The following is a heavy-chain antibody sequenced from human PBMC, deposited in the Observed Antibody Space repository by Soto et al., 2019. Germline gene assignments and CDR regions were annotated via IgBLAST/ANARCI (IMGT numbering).Heavy chain of an antibody. CDR2: ISSSSSYI. J-gene: IGHJ6*02. CDR3: AREYCISTSCYPLYYYYYGMDV. CDR1: GFTFSSYS. Sequence: EVQLVESGGGPVKPGGSLRLSCAASGFTFSSYSMNWVRQAPGKGLEWVSSISSSSSYIYYADSVKGRFTISRDNAKNSLYLQMNSLRAEDTAVYYCAREYCISTSCYPLYYYYYGMDVWGQGTTVTVSS. D-gene: IGHD2-2*01. V-gene: IGHV3-21*01.